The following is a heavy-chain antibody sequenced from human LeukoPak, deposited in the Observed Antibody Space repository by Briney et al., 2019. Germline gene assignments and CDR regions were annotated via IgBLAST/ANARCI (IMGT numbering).Heavy chain of an antibody. CDR3: ARLPHSIVVVPAAIRGELYYYYYGMDV. D-gene: IGHD2-2*01. CDR1: GFTFSSYA. J-gene: IGHJ6*02. CDR2: ISGSGGST. V-gene: IGHV3-23*01. Sequence: GGSLRLSCAASGFTFSSYAMSWVRQAPGKGLEWVSAISGSGGSTYYADSVKGRFTISRDNSKNTLYLQMNSLRAEDTAVYYCARLPHSIVVVPAAIRGELYYYYYGMDVWGQGTTVTVSS.